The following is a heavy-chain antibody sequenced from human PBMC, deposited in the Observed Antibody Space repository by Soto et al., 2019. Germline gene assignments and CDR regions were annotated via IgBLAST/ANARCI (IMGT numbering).Heavy chain of an antibody. CDR3: ASFDLVTRVRGSSPSWSDF. Sequence: ASVKVSCKASGYTFTSYGISWVRQAPGQGLEWMGWISAYNGNTNYAQKLQGRVTMTTDTSTSTAYMELRSLRSDDTAVYYCASFDLVTRVRGSSPSWSDFWGPGTLVTVSS. V-gene: IGHV1-18*01. D-gene: IGHD6-6*01. J-gene: IGHJ4*02. CDR2: ISAYNGNT. CDR1: GYTFTSYG.